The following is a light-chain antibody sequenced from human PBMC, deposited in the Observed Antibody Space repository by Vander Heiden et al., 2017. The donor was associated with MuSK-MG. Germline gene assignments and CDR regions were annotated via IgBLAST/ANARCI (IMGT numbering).Light chain of an antibody. V-gene: IGLV1-44*01. CDR3: AAWDDSLNGWV. CDR1: SSNIGSNA. Sequence: QSVLPQPPSASGTPGQRVTISCSGSSSNIGSNAVNWYQQLPGTAPKLLIYSSTQRPSGVPDRFSASKSGTSVSLAISGLQSDDEADYYCAAWDDSLNGWVIGGGTKLTVL. J-gene: IGLJ3*02. CDR2: SST.